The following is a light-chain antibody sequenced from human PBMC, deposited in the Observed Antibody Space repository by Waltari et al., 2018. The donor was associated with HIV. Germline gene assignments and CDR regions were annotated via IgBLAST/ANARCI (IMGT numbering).Light chain of an antibody. V-gene: IGKV3-15*01. Sequence: EIVMTQSPATLSVSPGERATLSCRASQSVSSNLAWYQQKPGQAPRLLSYGASTRATGIPARFSGSGSGTEFTLTISSLQSEDFAVYDCQQYNNWPPLTFGGGTKVEIK. CDR1: QSVSSN. J-gene: IGKJ4*01. CDR3: QQYNNWPPLT. CDR2: GAS.